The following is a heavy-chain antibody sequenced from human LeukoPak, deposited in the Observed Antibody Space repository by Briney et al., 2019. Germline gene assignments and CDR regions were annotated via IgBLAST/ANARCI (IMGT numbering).Heavy chain of an antibody. CDR3: VVGQWGPKGAY. J-gene: IGHJ4*02. Sequence: PSETLSPTCAVYGGYLGGYFWNWIRQTPGKGLEWIGEVDHSGNTNYNPSLKSRVTMSLDTSRNQFSLKLTSVTAADTALYYCVVGQWGPKGAYWGKGNLVTVSS. V-gene: IGHV4-34*01. D-gene: IGHD1-26*01. CDR2: VDHSGNT. CDR1: GGYLGGYF.